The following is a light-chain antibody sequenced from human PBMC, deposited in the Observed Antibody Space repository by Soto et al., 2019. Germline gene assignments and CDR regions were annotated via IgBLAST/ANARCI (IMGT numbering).Light chain of an antibody. CDR3: SSYTTSSAYV. CDR1: SSDVGGYNY. Sequence: QSALTQPASVSGSPGQSIAISCTGTSSDVGGYNYVSWYQQHPGKAPKLMIYDVSNRPSGVSDRFSGSKSGNTASLTISGLQAEDEAYYYSSSYTTSSAYVCGTGTKVTVL. V-gene: IGLV2-14*01. CDR2: DVS. J-gene: IGLJ1*01.